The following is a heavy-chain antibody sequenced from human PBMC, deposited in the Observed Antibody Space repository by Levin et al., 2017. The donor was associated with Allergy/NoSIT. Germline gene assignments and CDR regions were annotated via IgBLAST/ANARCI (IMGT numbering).Heavy chain of an antibody. CDR1: GFTFSSYA. CDR2: ISGSGGST. V-gene: IGHV3-23*01. J-gene: IGHJ5*02. CDR3: AKDIGDYGDNSQNLFAP. D-gene: IGHD4-23*01. Sequence: GESLKISCAASGFTFSSYAMIWVRQAPGRGLEWVSAISGSGGSTYYADSVEGRFTISRDNSKKTVYLQMNSLRAEDSALYYCAKDIGDYGDNSQNLFAPWGQGTLVTVSA.